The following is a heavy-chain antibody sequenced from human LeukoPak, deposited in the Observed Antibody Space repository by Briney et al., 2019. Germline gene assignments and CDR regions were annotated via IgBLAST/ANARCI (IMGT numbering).Heavy chain of an antibody. V-gene: IGHV3-23*01. J-gene: IGHJ3*02. Sequence: PGGSLRLSCAASGFTFSSYAMSWVRQAPGKGLEWVSAISGSGGSTYYADSVKGRFTISRDNSKNTLYLQMNSLRAEDTAVYYCAKWAYYDFWSGSDDAFDIWGQGTMVTVSS. CDR1: GFTFSSYA. CDR3: AKWAYYDFWSGSDDAFDI. CDR2: ISGSGGST. D-gene: IGHD3-3*01.